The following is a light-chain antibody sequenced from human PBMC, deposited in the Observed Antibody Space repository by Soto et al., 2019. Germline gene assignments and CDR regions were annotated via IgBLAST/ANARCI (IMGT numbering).Light chain of an antibody. V-gene: IGKV3-20*01. CDR2: GAS. CDR3: QHYCGTQYT. Sequence: EIVLTQSPGTQSLSPGERATLSCRASQSVSSSYLAWYQQKPGQAPRLLIYGASSRATGIPDRFSGSGCGADVTHAITRLEPEDLAVYYCQHYCGTQYTVVQGTKMDIK. CDR1: QSVSSSY. J-gene: IGKJ2*01.